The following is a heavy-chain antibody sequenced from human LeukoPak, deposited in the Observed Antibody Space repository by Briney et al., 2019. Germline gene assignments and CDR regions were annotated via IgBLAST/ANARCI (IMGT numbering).Heavy chain of an antibody. Sequence: ASVKVSCKASGYTFTSYYMHWVRQAPGQGLEWMGIINPSGGSTSYAQKFQGRVTMTRDTSTSTVYMELSSLRSEDTAVYYCARDRSGYSYGFWFDPWGQGTLVTVSS. J-gene: IGHJ5*02. CDR2: INPSGGST. CDR3: ARDRSGYSYGFWFDP. CDR1: GYTFTSYY. D-gene: IGHD5-18*01. V-gene: IGHV1-46*03.